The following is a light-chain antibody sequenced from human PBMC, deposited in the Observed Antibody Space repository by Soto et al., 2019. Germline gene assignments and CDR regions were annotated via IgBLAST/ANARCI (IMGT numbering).Light chain of an antibody. CDR3: QHYNNYSQA. CDR1: QTISSW. J-gene: IGKJ1*01. CDR2: KAS. V-gene: IGKV1-5*03. Sequence: DIQMTQSPSTLSGSVGDRVTITCRASQTISSWLAWYQQKPGKAPKLLIYKASTLKSGVPSRFSGSGSGTEFTLPVRTLQPDDFATYYCQHYNNYSQAFGQGTKVDIK.